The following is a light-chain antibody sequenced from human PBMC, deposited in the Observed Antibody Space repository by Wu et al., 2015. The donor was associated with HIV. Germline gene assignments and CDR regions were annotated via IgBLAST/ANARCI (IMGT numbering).Light chain of an antibody. Sequence: EIVLTQSPATLSLSPGERATLSCRASQSVSSYLAWYQQKPGQAPRLLIYDASNRATGIPARFSGSGSGTDFTLTISSLEPEDLXSLYCQQRRHVASTTFG. CDR1: QSVSSY. CDR2: DAS. CDR3: QQRRHVASTT. V-gene: IGKV3-11*01. J-gene: IGKJ1*01.